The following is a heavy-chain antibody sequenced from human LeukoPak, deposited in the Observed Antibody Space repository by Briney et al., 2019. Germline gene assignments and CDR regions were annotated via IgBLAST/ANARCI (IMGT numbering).Heavy chain of an antibody. CDR1: GFTFSSYA. J-gene: IGHJ4*02. D-gene: IGHD1-1*01. Sequence: GGSLRLSCAASGFTFSSYAMSWVRQAPGKGLEWVSSVSGGGGTTHHADSVKGRFTISRDNYKSTLYLQMNSLGAGDTAVYYCARDGWNVFFDYWGQGALVSVSP. V-gene: IGHV3-23*01. CDR2: VSGGGGTT. CDR3: ARDGWNVFFDY.